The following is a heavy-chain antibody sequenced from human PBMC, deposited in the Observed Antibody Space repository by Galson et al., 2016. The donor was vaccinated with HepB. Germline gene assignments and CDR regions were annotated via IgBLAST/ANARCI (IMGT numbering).Heavy chain of an antibody. CDR1: GGPLKGGHFS. J-gene: IGHJ5*02. D-gene: IGHD3-10*01. Sequence: TLSLTCGVSGGPLKGGHFSWSWIRHFPGKGLEWIGHVYQSGTTHYNPSLRSRVTISADRARNHFAPNPTSVTAADTAVYYCARASVGIRGGNWFDPWGQGILVTVSS. CDR2: VYQSGTT. V-gene: IGHV4-30-2*06. CDR3: ARASVGIRGGNWFDP.